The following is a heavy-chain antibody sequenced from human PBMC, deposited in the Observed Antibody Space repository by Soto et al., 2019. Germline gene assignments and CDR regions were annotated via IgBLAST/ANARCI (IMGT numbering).Heavy chain of an antibody. CDR3: ARSPCGGDCTRLDP. V-gene: IGHV5-51*01. D-gene: IGHD2-21*02. J-gene: IGHJ5*02. CDR1: GFSFTSYW. Sequence: RGESLKISCKGSGFSFTSYWIGWVRQMPGKGLEWMGIIYPGDSDTRYSPSFQGQVIISADKSISTAHLQWSSLKASDTAMYYCARSPCGGDCTRLDPWGQGTLVTVSS. CDR2: IYPGDSDT.